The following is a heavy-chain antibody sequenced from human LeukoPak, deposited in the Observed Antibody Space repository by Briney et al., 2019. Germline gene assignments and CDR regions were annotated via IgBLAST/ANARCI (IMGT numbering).Heavy chain of an antibody. J-gene: IGHJ4*02. Sequence: ASVKVSCKTSGCTFSGYYIHWVRQAPGQGLEWMGWINPNNGDTVYEQKFQGRVTVTRDTSITTAYMELNRLKSDDTAVYYCARDKGGRYYPPDYWGQGTPVTVSS. CDR3: ARDKGGRYYPPDY. CDR1: GCTFSGYY. CDR2: INPNNGDT. D-gene: IGHD1-26*01. V-gene: IGHV1-2*02.